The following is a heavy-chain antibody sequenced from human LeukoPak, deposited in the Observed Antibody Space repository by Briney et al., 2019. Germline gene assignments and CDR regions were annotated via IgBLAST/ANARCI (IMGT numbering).Heavy chain of an antibody. CDR2: IYTSGST. D-gene: IGHD6-19*01. CDR3: ARSSGWSHIVDY. Sequence: SETLSLTCTVSGGSISSGSYYWSWIRQPAGRGLEWIGRIYTSGSTNYNPSLKSRVTISVDTSKNQFSLKLSSVTAADTAVYYCARSSGWSHIVDYWGQGTLVTVSS. V-gene: IGHV4-61*02. CDR1: GGSISSGSYY. J-gene: IGHJ4*02.